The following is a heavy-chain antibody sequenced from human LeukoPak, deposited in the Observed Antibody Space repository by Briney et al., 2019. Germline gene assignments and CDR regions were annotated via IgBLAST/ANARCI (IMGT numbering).Heavy chain of an antibody. CDR2: ISYSGNT. Sequence: SETLSRTCTVSGGSISSGNYYWGLIRQPPGKGLEWVGSISYSGNTNYNPSLKSRVTMSVDTSKNHFSLRLRSVTAADTAVFYCVRHRAYCDGDCYSQYFDYWGQGTLVTVSS. D-gene: IGHD2-21*02. CDR3: VRHRAYCDGDCYSQYFDY. CDR1: GGSISSGNYY. V-gene: IGHV4-39*01. J-gene: IGHJ4*02.